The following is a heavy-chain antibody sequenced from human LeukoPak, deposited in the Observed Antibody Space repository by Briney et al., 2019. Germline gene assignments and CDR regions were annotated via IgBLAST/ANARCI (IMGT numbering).Heavy chain of an antibody. CDR2: IYYSGST. CDR1: GGSISSGDYY. CDR3: ARRFAYYYDSSGYYRTSYWYFDL. V-gene: IGHV4-30-4*01. Sequence: SETLSLSCTVSGGSISSGDYYWSWMRQPPGKGLEWIGYIYYSGSTYYNPSLKSRVTISVDTSKNQFSLKLSSVTAADTAVYYCARRFAYYYDSSGYYRTSYWYFDLWGRGTLVTVSS. J-gene: IGHJ2*01. D-gene: IGHD3-22*01.